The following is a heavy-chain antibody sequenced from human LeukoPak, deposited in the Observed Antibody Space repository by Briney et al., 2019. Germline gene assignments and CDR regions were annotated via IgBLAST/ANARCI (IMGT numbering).Heavy chain of an antibody. V-gene: IGHV4-34*01. D-gene: IGHD3-22*01. Sequence: SETLSLTCAVYGGAFSGYSWSWIRQPPGKGLEWIGEINDSGSTKYNPSLKSRVTISVDTTKNQFSLKMTSLTAADTAVYYCAGGTYYYDSSGYYQYYFDYWGQGTLVTVSS. CDR3: AGGTYYYDSSGYYQYYFDY. CDR1: GGAFSGYS. CDR2: INDSGST. J-gene: IGHJ4*02.